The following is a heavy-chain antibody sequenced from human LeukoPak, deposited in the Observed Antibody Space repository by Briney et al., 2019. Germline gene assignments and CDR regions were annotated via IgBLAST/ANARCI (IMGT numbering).Heavy chain of an antibody. CDR1: GFTFSSYA. J-gene: IGHJ6*02. CDR2: ISGSGGAGT. Sequence: GGSLRLSCAGSGFTFSSYAMSWVRQAPGKGLEWVSTISGSGGAGTYYADSVKGRFTVSRDNSRNTLYLPMNSLRAEDTAVYYCVKDRGGSPFYGMDVWGQGTTVTVSS. CDR3: VKDRGGSPFYGMDV. V-gene: IGHV3-23*01. D-gene: IGHD1-26*01.